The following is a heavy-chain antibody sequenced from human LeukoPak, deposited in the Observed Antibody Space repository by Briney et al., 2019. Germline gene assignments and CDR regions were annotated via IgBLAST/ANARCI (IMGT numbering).Heavy chain of an antibody. J-gene: IGHJ4*02. CDR2: ISSSSSYI. D-gene: IGHD3-3*01. CDR3: ARDRQFADFWSGFDS. CDR1: GFTFSSSYY. Sequence: GGSLRLSCAASGFTFSSSYYMNWVCQAPGKGLEWVSSISSSSSYIDYADSVKGRFTISRDNAKNSLYLQMNSLRAEDTAVYYCARDRQFADFWSGFDSWGQGTLVTVSS. V-gene: IGHV3-21*06.